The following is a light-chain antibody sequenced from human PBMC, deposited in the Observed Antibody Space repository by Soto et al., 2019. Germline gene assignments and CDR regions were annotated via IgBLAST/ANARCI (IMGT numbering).Light chain of an antibody. Sequence: QSVLTQPPSASGSPGRSVTISCTGTSSDIGTYDYVSWYQQHPGKAPKLMIYEVTKRPSGVPDRFSGSKSGNTASLTVSGLQAEDEADYYCSSYAGSNNLVFGGGTKLTVL. CDR1: SSDIGTYDY. V-gene: IGLV2-8*01. CDR2: EVT. CDR3: SSYAGSNNLV. J-gene: IGLJ2*01.